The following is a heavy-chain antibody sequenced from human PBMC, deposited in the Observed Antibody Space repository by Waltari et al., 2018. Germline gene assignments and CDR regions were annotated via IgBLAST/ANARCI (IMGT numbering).Heavy chain of an antibody. CDR1: GYSISSGDY. D-gene: IGHD4-4*01. J-gene: IGHJ6*02. CDR3: ASLKGPSNYWSYYDDGMDV. V-gene: IGHV4-38-2*01. Sequence: QVQLQESGPVLVKPSDTLSLTCAVSGYSISSGDYWGWIRQPPGKGLEWIGSIDHSGSTYYNPSLKSRVTISVDTSKNQFYLKMSSVTAADTAVYYCASLKGPSNYWSYYDDGMDVWGQGTTVTVSS. CDR2: IDHSGST.